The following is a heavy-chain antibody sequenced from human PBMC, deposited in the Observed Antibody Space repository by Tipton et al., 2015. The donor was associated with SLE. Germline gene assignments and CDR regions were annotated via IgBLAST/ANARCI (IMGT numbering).Heavy chain of an antibody. D-gene: IGHD5-24*01. V-gene: IGHV3-23*01. CDR2: ISGSGDST. Sequence: SLRLSCAASGFTFSSYAMTWVRQAPGKGLEWVSAISGSGDSTYYADSVKGRFTISKDNSKNTPYLQMNSLRAEDTAVYYCAKKREGDGWRYWYFDLGGRGTLVTVSS. CDR1: GFTFSSYA. J-gene: IGHJ2*01. CDR3: AKKREGDGWRYWYFDL.